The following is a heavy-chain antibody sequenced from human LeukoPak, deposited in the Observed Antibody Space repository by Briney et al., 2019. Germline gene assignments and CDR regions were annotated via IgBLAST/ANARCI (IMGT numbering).Heavy chain of an antibody. CDR2: IYYSRST. D-gene: IGHD2-2*01. CDR3: ARGEYQLLPFDY. CDR1: GGSISRYY. Sequence: PSETLSLTCTVSGGSISRYYWSWIRQPPGKGREWIGYIYYSRSTNYNPSLKSRVTISADTSKNQFSLKLSSVTAADTAVYYCARGEYQLLPFDYWGQGTLVTVSS. V-gene: IGHV4-59*01. J-gene: IGHJ4*02.